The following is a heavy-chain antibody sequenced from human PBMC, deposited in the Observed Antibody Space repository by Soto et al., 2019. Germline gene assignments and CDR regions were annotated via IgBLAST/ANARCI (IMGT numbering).Heavy chain of an antibody. CDR3: ARGSSSGSYYNHYYYCGMDV. CDR1: GGTFSSYA. D-gene: IGHD1-26*01. CDR2: IIPIFGTA. J-gene: IGHJ6*02. Sequence: GASVKVSCKASGGTFSSYAISWVRQAPGQGLEWMGGIIPIFGTANYAQKFQGRVTITADESTSTAYMELSSLRSEDTDVYYCARGSSSGSYYNHYYYCGMDVWGQGTTVTVSS. V-gene: IGHV1-69*13.